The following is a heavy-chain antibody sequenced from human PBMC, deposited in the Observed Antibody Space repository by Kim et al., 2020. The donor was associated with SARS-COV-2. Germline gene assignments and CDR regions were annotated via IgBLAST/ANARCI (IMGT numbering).Heavy chain of an antibody. CDR3: ARELRDGYNSSVSDY. Sequence: SETLSLTCAVYGGSFSGYYWSWIRQPPGKGLEWIGEINHSGSTNYNPSLKSRVTISVDTSKNQFSLKLSSVTAADTAVYYCARELRDGYNSSVSDYWGQGTLVTVSS. J-gene: IGHJ4*02. V-gene: IGHV4-34*01. CDR2: INHSGST. CDR1: GGSFSGYY. D-gene: IGHD5-12*01.